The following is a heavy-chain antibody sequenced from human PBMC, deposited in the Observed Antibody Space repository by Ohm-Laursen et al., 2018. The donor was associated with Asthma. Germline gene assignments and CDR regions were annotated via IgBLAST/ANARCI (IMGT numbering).Heavy chain of an antibody. Sequence: SLRLSCSASGFTFRSYAMHWVRQAPGKGLEWVAVISYDGSNKYYADSVKGRFTISRDNSKNTLYLQMNSLRAEDTAVYYCARDSRDYYGMDVWGQGTTVTVSS. CDR2: ISYDGSNK. V-gene: IGHV3-30-3*01. CDR3: ARDSRDYYGMDV. J-gene: IGHJ6*02. CDR1: GFTFRSYA.